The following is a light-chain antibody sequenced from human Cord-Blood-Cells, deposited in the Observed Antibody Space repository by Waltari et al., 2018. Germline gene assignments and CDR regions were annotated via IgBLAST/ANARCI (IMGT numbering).Light chain of an antibody. CDR3: QQSYSTLT. J-gene: IGKJ4*01. CDR2: AAS. V-gene: IGKV1-39*01. Sequence: DIQMTQSPSSLSASVGDRVTITCRASQSISSYLNWYQQKPGKAPKLLIYAASSLQRGLPSRFSGSVSGTDFTLTISSLQPEDFATYYCQQSYSTLTFGGGTKVEIK. CDR1: QSISSY.